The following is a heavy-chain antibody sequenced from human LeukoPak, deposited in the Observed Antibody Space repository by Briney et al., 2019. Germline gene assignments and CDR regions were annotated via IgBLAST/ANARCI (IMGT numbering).Heavy chain of an antibody. CDR1: GFTFNSHW. CDR2: INGDGSST. V-gene: IGHV3-74*01. J-gene: IGHJ3*02. Sequence: PGGSLRLSCAASGFTFNSHWMHWVRQAPGKGLLWVSGINGDGSSTSNEDSVKGRFTISRDNAKNMLYLQMNSLRAEDTAVYYWVKELGAFDIWGQGTMVTVSS. CDR3: VKELGAFDI.